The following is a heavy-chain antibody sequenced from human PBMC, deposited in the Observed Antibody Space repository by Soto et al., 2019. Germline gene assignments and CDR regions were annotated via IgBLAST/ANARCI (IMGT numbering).Heavy chain of an antibody. CDR2: ISGSGGST. CDR3: AKDQVGSGWSNAAFDI. V-gene: IGHV3-23*01. Sequence: GRSLRPSCAASGFTFSSYAMSWVRQAPGKGLEWVSAISGSGGSTYSADSVKGRFTISRDNSKNTLYLQMNSLRAEDTAVYYCAKDQVGSGWSNAAFDIWGQGTMVTVSS. D-gene: IGHD6-19*01. J-gene: IGHJ3*02. CDR1: GFTFSSYA.